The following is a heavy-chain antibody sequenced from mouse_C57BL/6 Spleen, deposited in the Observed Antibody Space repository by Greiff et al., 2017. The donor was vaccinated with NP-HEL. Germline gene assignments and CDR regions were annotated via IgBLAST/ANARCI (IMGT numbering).Heavy chain of an antibody. CDR3: AYGNFPDY. D-gene: IGHD2-1*01. J-gene: IGHJ2*01. CDR2: IDPEDGET. CDR1: GFNIKDYY. Sequence: EVQLQQSGAELVKPGASVKLSCTASGFNIKDYYMHWVKQRTEQGLEWIGRIDPEDGETKNAPKFQGKATITADTSSNTAYLQLSSLTSEDTAVYYCAYGNFPDYWGQGTTLTVSS. V-gene: IGHV14-2*01.